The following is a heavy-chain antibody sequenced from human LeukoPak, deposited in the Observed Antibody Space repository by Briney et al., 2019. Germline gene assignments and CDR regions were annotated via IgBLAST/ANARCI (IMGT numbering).Heavy chain of an antibody. J-gene: IGHJ4*02. D-gene: IGHD4/OR15-4a*01. V-gene: IGHV3-23*01. CDR3: ARDRMGLTSLGRSALDS. CDR1: GFTFSSYW. CDR2: MSGNGVRT. Sequence: GGSLRLSCAASGFTFSSYWMSWVRQAPGRGLEWVSGMSGNGVRTFYADSVKGRFTISRDNSENALYLQMNSLRAEDTTIYYCARDRMGLTSLGRSALDSWGQGILVIVSS.